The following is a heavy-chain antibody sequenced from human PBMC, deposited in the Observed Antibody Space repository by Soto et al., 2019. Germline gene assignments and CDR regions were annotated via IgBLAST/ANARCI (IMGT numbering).Heavy chain of an antibody. J-gene: IGHJ4*02. D-gene: IGHD3-10*01. CDR3: ATSYGSGYRAFDY. Sequence: QVQLVQSGAEVKRPGSSVKVSCKASGDTFSFYSIIWVRQAPGLGLEWMGRINPILSMSNYAQRFQGRVTMTADKSTSTAYMDLSSLRSEDTAIYYCATSYGSGYRAFDYWGQGALVSVSS. V-gene: IGHV1-69*02. CDR1: GDTFSFYS. CDR2: INPILSMS.